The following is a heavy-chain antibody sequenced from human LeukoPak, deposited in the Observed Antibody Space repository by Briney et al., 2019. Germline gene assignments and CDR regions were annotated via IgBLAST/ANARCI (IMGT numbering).Heavy chain of an antibody. Sequence: RGSLRLSCATSGFSISEYSVNWVRQAPEKGLEWVSAISSRRVYIFYADSVKGRFTISRDDTQNSVTLQMNSLRAEDTAVYYCARGVVEQPPYYMDVWGEGTTVIVSS. V-gene: IGHV3-21*01. D-gene: IGHD2-21*01. CDR2: ISSRRVYI. CDR1: GFSISEYS. CDR3: ARGVVEQPPYYMDV. J-gene: IGHJ6*03.